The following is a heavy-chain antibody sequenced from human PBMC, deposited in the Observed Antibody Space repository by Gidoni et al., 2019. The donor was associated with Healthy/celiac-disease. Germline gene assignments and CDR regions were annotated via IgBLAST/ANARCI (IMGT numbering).Heavy chain of an antibody. CDR3: ARGAAAGKGSEYFQH. CDR2: IYHSGRT. J-gene: IGHJ1*01. V-gene: IGHV4-30-2*01. Sequence: QLQLQESGSGLVKPSQTLSLTCAFSGGSLSSGGYSWSWIRQPQGKGRGWIGYIYHSGRTYSNPSLKGRVTISVDRSKNQFSLKLSSVTAADTAVYYCARGAAAGKGSEYFQHWGQGTLVTVSS. D-gene: IGHD6-13*01. CDR1: GGSLSSGGYS.